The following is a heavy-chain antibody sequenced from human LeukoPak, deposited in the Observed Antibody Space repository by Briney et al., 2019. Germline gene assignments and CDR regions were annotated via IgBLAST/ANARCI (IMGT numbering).Heavy chain of an antibody. Sequence: GASVTVSCKASGYTFTGYYMHWVRQAPGQGLEWMGWINSNSGGTNYAQKFQGRVTMTRDTSISTAYMELSRLRSDDTAVYYCARDTYSSGWTQGNWFDPWGQGTLVTVSS. J-gene: IGHJ5*02. CDR1: GYTFTGYY. D-gene: IGHD6-19*01. V-gene: IGHV1-2*02. CDR2: INSNSGGT. CDR3: ARDTYSSGWTQGNWFDP.